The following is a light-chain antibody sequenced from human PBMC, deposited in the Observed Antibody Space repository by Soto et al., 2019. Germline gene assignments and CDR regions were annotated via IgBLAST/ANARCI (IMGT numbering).Light chain of an antibody. V-gene: IGKV1-39*01. CDR1: QSISSY. CDR2: AAS. CDR3: QQSYSTPWT. J-gene: IGKJ1*01. Sequence: DIQMTQSPSSLSASVGDIVTITCRASQSISSYLNWYQQKPGKAPKLLIYAASSLQSGVPSRFSGSGSGTDFTLTISSLQPEDFATYYCQQSYSTPWTFGQGIKVDIK.